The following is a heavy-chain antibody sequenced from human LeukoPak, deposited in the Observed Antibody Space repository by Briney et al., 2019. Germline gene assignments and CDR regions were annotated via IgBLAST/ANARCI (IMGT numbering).Heavy chain of an antibody. J-gene: IGHJ3*02. Sequence: GGSLRLSCAASGFTFSSYAMSWVRQAPGKGLEWVSSISGSGGSTYYADSVKGRFTISRDTSKNTLYLQMNTLRAEDTAVYYCAKDRTTVPPGDAFDIWGQGTLVTVSS. V-gene: IGHV3-23*01. CDR2: ISGSGGST. CDR3: AKDRTTVPPGDAFDI. CDR1: GFTFSSYA. D-gene: IGHD4-17*01.